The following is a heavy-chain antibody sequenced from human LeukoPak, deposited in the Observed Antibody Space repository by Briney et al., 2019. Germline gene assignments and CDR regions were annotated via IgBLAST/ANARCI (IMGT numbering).Heavy chain of an antibody. V-gene: IGHV4-31*03. D-gene: IGHD2-2*01. J-gene: IGHJ6*02. CDR1: GGSISSGGYY. CDR3: ARAAGYCSSTSCSNYYYYGMDV. Sequence: SQTLSLTCTVSGGSISSGGYYWSWIRQHPGTGLEWIGYIYYSGSTYYNPSLKSRVTISVDTSKNQFSLKLSSVTAADTAVYYCARAAGYCSSTSCSNYYYYGMDVWGQGTTVTVSS. CDR2: IYYSGST.